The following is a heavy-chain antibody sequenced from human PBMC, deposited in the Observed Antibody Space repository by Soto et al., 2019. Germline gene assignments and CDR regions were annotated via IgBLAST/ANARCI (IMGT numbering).Heavy chain of an antibody. D-gene: IGHD1-7*01. CDR1: GFTFSSYS. V-gene: IGHV3-23*01. J-gene: IGHJ6*02. CDR2: ISGSGGST. CDR3: AKGRGTITRYFGMDV. Sequence: PGGSLRLSCAASGFTFSSYSMNWVRQAPGKGLEWVSAISGSGGSTFYADSVKGRFTISRDNSKNTVYLQMNSLRAEDTAIYFCAKGRGTITRYFGMDVWGQGTTVTVSS.